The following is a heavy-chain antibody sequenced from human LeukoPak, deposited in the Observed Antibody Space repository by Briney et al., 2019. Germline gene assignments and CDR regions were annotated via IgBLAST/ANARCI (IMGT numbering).Heavy chain of an antibody. V-gene: IGHV1-8*02. CDR2: MNPNSGNT. D-gene: IGHD3-10*01. Sequence: ASVKVSCKASGYTFTDYGITWVRQAPGQGLEWVGWMNPNSGNTGYAQKFQGRVTMTRNTSISTAYMELSSLRSEDTAVYYCARGGSLLWFGGYYYYGMDVWGQGTTVTVSS. CDR1: GYTFTDYG. J-gene: IGHJ6*02. CDR3: ARGGSLLWFGGYYYYGMDV.